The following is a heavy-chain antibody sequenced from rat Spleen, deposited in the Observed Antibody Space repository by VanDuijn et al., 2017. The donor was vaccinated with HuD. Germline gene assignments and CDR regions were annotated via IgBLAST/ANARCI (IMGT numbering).Heavy chain of an antibody. J-gene: IGHJ2*01. Sequence: EVQLVESDGGLVQPGRSLKLSCAASGFTFSDYYMAWVRQAPTKGLEWVATISSGHSSTYYRDSVKGRFTISRANAKSTLNLQMDSLRSEDTATYYCARRHYGYTDYFDYWGQGVMVTVSS. V-gene: IGHV5-29*01. CDR3: ARRHYGYTDYFDY. D-gene: IGHD1-9*01. CDR1: GFTFSDYY. CDR2: ISSGHSST.